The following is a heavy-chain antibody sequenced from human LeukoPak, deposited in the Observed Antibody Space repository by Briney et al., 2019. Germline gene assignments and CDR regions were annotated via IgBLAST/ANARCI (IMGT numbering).Heavy chain of an antibody. CDR1: GFNFFTYG. CDR2: ISYEGSNK. J-gene: IGHJ3*02. Sequence: GGSLRLSCVASGFNFFTYGMHWVRQAPGKGLEWVAGISYEGSNKYYADSVKGRFTISRDNSKNTLYLQMNSLRAEDTAVYYCARDDRGVQGDAFDIWGQGTMVTVSS. CDR3: ARDDRGVQGDAFDI. D-gene: IGHD3-10*01. V-gene: IGHV3-30*19.